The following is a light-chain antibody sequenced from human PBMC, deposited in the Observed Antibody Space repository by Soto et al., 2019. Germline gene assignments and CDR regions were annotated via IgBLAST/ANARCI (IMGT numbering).Light chain of an antibody. Sequence: QSALTQPASVSGSPGQSITISCTGSSSDIGSYNYVSWYQQHPGKAPKLMIYEVSNRPSGVSDRFSGSKSGNTASLTISGLQAEDEADYYCSSYTGSTTPGVFGGGTKLTVL. CDR3: SSYTGSTTPGV. CDR2: EVS. J-gene: IGLJ2*01. V-gene: IGLV2-14*01. CDR1: SSDIGSYNY.